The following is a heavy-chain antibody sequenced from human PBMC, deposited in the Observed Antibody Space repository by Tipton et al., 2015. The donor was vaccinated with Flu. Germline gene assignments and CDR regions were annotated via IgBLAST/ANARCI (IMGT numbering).Heavy chain of an antibody. D-gene: IGHD6-6*01. V-gene: IGHV1-8*01. CDR3: AREGYSSSSGPRTNWFDP. J-gene: IGHJ5*02. CDR2: MNPNSGNT. Sequence: QLVQSGAEVKKPGASVKVSCKASGYTSTSYDINWVRQATGQGLEWMGWMNPNSGNTGYAQKFQGRVTMTRNTSISTAYMELSSLRSEDTAVYYCAREGYSSSSGPRTNWFDPWGQGTLVTVSS. CDR1: GYTSTSYD.